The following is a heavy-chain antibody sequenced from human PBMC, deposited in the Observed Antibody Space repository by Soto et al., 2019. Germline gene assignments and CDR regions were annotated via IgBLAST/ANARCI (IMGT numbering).Heavy chain of an antibody. V-gene: IGHV3-33*01. CDR3: ARGLRSVLDY. CDR1: GFIFSNFG. Sequence: QVQLVESGGGVVQPGGSLRLSCVESGFIFSNFGMHWVGQAPGKGLEWVAVISSDEKIKQYADSVRGRFAISRDNSKNTLYLQMTSLRAEDTAIYYCARGLRSVLDYWGQGTLVTVSS. D-gene: IGHD6-6*01. J-gene: IGHJ4*02. CDR2: ISSDEKIK.